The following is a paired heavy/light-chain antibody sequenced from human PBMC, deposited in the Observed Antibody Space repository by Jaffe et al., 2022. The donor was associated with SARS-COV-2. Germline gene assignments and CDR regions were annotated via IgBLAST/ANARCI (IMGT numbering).Heavy chain of an antibody. Sequence: EVQLVESGGGLVQPGGSLRLSCAAFEFTFSSFGMNWVRQAPGKGLEWVSYISSSSDTIFYTGSVKGRFTISRDNAKNSLYLQMNSLRAEDTAVYYCARARYGSRGQDFDYWGQGTLVTVSS. J-gene: IGHJ4*02. V-gene: IGHV3-48*01. CDR1: EFTFSSFG. CDR3: ARARYGSRGQDFDY. CDR2: ISSSSDTI. D-gene: IGHD1-1*01.
Light chain of an antibody. V-gene: IGKV3-20*01. J-gene: IGKJ2*01. CDR2: GAS. CDR1: QSVSSTY. Sequence: EIVLTQSPGTLSLSPGERATLSCRASQSVSSTYLAWYQQKPGQAPRLLIYGASSRATGIPDRFSGSGSGTDFTLTISRLEPADFAVYYCQQYGSSPPYTFGQGTKLEIK. CDR3: QQYGSSPPYT.